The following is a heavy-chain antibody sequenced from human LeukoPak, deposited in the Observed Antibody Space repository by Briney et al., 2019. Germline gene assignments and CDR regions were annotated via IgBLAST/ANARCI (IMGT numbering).Heavy chain of an antibody. CDR2: IYYSGST. D-gene: IGHD3-3*01. V-gene: IGHV4-39*01. Sequence: SETLSLTCTVSGGSISSSSYYWGWIRQPPGKGLEWIGSIYYSGSTYYNPSLKSRVTTSVDTSKNQFSLKLSSVTAADTAVYYCARHPRGFGVVPTPANWFDPWGQGTLVTVSS. CDR1: GGSISSSSYY. CDR3: ARHPRGFGVVPTPANWFDP. J-gene: IGHJ5*02.